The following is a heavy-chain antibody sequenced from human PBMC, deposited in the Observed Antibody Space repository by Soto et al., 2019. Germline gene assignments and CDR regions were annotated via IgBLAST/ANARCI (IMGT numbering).Heavy chain of an antibody. J-gene: IGHJ4*02. CDR1: GGTFSSYA. V-gene: IGHV1-69*06. D-gene: IGHD2-2*01. CDR2: IIPIFGTA. Sequence: SVKVACKASGGTFSSYAISWVRQAPGQGLEWMGGIIPIFGTANYAQKFQGRVTITADNSKNTLYLQVNSLRAEDTAVYYCAKERPNVVVVPTASEFWGQGALVTVSS. CDR3: AKERPNVVVVPTASEF.